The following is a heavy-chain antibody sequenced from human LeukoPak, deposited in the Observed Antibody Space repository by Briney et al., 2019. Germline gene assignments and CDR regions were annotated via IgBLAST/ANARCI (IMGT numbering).Heavy chain of an antibody. CDR3: ARDEYSSGWYPSLFDY. D-gene: IGHD6-19*01. Sequence: GRSLRLSCAASGFTFSSYAMHWVRQAPGKGLEWVAVISYDGSNKYYADSVKGRFTISRDNSKNTLYLQMNSLRAEDTAVYYCARDEYSSGWYPSLFDYWGQGTLVTVSS. CDR2: ISYDGSNK. CDR1: GFTFSSYA. V-gene: IGHV3-30-3*01. J-gene: IGHJ4*02.